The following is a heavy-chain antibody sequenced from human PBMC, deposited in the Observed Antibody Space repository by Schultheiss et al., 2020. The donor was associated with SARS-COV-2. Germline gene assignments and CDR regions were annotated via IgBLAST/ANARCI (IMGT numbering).Heavy chain of an antibody. CDR2: ISSTGSYI. CDR1: GFTFSSYW. D-gene: IGHD1-7*01. CDR3: ARDPGTTSTWFDP. V-gene: IGHV3-21*01. Sequence: GGSLRLSCAASGFTFSSYWMHWVRQAPGKGLEWVSSISSTGSYIYYADSVKGRFTISRDNAKNSLYLQMNSLRAADTAVYYCARDPGTTSTWFDPWGQGTLVTVSS. J-gene: IGHJ5*02.